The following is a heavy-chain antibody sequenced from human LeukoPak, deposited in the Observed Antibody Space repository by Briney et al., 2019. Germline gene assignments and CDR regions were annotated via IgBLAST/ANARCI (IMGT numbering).Heavy chain of an antibody. J-gene: IGHJ6*03. Sequence: SETLSLTCTVSGGSISTSSYYWGWIRQPPGKGLECIGNIYYSGSTYYNPSLKSRVTISVDTSKNQFSLKLSSVTAADTAVYYCARGESSSWYTNYYYYMDVWGKGTTVTVSS. D-gene: IGHD6-13*01. V-gene: IGHV4-39*07. CDR2: IYYSGST. CDR3: ARGESSSWYTNYYYYMDV. CDR1: GGSISTSSYY.